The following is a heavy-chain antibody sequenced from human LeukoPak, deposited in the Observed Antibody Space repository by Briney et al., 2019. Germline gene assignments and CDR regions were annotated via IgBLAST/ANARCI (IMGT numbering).Heavy chain of an antibody. Sequence: GGSLRLSCAASGFTFSSYAMSWVRQAPGKGLEWVSAISGSGGSTYYADSVKGRFTISRDNSKNTLYLQMNSLRAEDTAVYYCAKDHYVATLSWWFDPWGQGTLVTVSS. CDR3: AKDHYVATLSWWFDP. CDR2: ISGSGGST. CDR1: GFTFSSYA. D-gene: IGHD5-12*01. V-gene: IGHV3-23*01. J-gene: IGHJ5*02.